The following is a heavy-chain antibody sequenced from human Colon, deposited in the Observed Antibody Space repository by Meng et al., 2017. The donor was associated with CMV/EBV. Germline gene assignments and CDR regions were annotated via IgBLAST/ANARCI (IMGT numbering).Heavy chain of an antibody. CDR1: GYTFINHD. J-gene: IGHJ5*02. Sequence: SGYTFINHDIKWFRQATGQGLEWMGWMNSNSGNTGYAQKFQGRVTMTRDTSISTAYMELSDLRSEDAAVYYCARGSGSGGRDWFDPWGQGTLVTVSS. D-gene: IGHD3-3*01. V-gene: IGHV1-8*01. CDR2: MNSNSGNT. CDR3: ARGSGSGGRDWFDP.